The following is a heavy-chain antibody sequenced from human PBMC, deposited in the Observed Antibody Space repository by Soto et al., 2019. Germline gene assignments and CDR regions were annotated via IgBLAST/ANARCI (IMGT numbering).Heavy chain of an antibody. CDR3: AKGVPGIAVAGTGYFQH. Sequence: SETLSLTCTVSGGSINSSGYFWGWIRQPPGKGLEWIGNIYYNGNTYYNPSLKSRVTISVDASKNQFSLKLNSVTAADTAVYYCAKGVPGIAVAGTGYFQHWGQGTLVTVSS. CDR2: IYYNGNT. CDR1: GGSINSSGYF. J-gene: IGHJ1*01. V-gene: IGHV4-39*07. D-gene: IGHD6-19*01.